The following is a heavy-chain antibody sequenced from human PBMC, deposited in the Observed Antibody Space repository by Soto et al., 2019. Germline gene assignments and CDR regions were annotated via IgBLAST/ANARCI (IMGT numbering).Heavy chain of an antibody. J-gene: IGHJ3*02. D-gene: IGHD6-13*01. CDR1: GGSISSSSYY. CDR3: ARTIAAASLAAFDI. Sequence: PSETLSLTCTVSGGSISSSSYYWGWIRQPPGKGLEWIGSIYYSGSTYYNPSLKSRVTISVATSKNHFSLKLSSVTAADTAVYYCARTIAAASLAAFDIWGQGTMVTVSS. CDR2: IYYSGST. V-gene: IGHV4-39*02.